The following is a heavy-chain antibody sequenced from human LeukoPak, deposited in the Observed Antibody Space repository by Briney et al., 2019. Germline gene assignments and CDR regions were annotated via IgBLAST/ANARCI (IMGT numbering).Heavy chain of an antibody. CDR3: ARAIQDTTTIIYFDY. CDR2: INPKSGGT. Sequence: GASVKVSCKVSAYRFTGYYLHWVRQAPGQGLEWMGWINPKSGGTNYAQKFQGRVTMTRDTSIGTAYMELSRLRSDDTAIYYCARAIQDTTTIIYFDYWGQGTLVTVSS. V-gene: IGHV1-2*02. J-gene: IGHJ4*02. D-gene: IGHD5-18*01. CDR1: AYRFTGYY.